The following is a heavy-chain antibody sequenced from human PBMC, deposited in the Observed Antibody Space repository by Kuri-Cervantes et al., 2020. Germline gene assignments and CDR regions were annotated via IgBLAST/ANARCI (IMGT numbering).Heavy chain of an antibody. D-gene: IGHD5-18*01. CDR1: GFTFSSYA. J-gene: IGHJ4*02. CDR3: AKAAGYSYGSFDY. CDR2: VSYDGSNK. Sequence: GESLKISCAASGFTFSSYAMHWVRQTPGKGLEWVAVVSYDGSNKYYGNSVKGRFTIFGDNSKNTLYLQMTSLTAEDTAVYYCAKAAGYSYGSFDYWGQGTLVTVSS. V-gene: IGHV3-30-3*02.